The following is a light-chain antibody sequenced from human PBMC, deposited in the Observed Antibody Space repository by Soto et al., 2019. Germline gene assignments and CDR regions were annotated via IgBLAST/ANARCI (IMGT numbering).Light chain of an antibody. CDR1: QSINKW. Sequence: DLQMTQSPSTLSASVGDRVTITCRASQSINKWLAWYQQKPGKAPKLLIYKASILQSWVPSRFSGTGSGTEFTLTISSLQPDDVASYFCQQYNRFSWTFGQGTKVEIK. CDR2: KAS. CDR3: QQYNRFSWT. V-gene: IGKV1-5*03. J-gene: IGKJ1*01.